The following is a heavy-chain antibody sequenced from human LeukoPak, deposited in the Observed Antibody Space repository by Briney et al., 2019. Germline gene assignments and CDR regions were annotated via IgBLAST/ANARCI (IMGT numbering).Heavy chain of an antibody. D-gene: IGHD3-10*01. J-gene: IGHJ6*02. Sequence: SQTLSLTRTVSGGSISSGDYYWSWIRQPPGKGLEWIGYIYYSGSTYYNPSLKSRVTISVDTSKNQFSLKLSSVTAADTAVYYCARASLGYYGSGNMYGMDVWGQGTTVTVSS. CDR3: ARASLGYYGSGNMYGMDV. CDR1: GGSISSGDYY. CDR2: IYYSGST. V-gene: IGHV4-30-4*01.